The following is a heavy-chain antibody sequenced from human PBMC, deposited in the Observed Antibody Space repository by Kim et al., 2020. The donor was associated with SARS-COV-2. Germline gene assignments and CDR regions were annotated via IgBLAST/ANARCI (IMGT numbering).Heavy chain of an antibody. Sequence: ETLSLTCSVSGGSIETYSWNWIRQSPGKGLEWIGSIYYSGSTNYNPSLKSRLTISVDTSKNQFSLKLSSVTAADTAVYYCARVQGPVAGYYYYAMDVWGQGTTVTVSS. J-gene: IGHJ6*02. CDR2: IYYSGST. V-gene: IGHV4-59*01. CDR3: ARVQGPVAGYYYYAMDV. D-gene: IGHD6-19*01. CDR1: GGSIETYS.